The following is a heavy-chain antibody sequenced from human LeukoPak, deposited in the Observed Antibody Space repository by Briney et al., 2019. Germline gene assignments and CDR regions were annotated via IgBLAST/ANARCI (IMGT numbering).Heavy chain of an antibody. CDR2: IYPGDSDT. Sequence: KAGESLKISCKGSGYSFSTYWIGWVRQMPGKGLEWMGIIYPGDSDTRYSPSFQGQVTISADKSITSAYLQWSSLKASDTAMYYCARRMYGSGWYGGAFDIWGQGTMVTVSS. D-gene: IGHD6-19*01. CDR1: GYSFSTYW. CDR3: ARRMYGSGWYGGAFDI. V-gene: IGHV5-51*01. J-gene: IGHJ3*02.